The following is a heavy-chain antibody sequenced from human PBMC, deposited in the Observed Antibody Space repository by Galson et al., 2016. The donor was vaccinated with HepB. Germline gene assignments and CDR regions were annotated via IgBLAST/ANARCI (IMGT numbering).Heavy chain of an antibody. Sequence: ETLSLTCTVSAGSISDSSFYWGWVRQPPGKGLEWIGRVYYTGSTYYNPSPKSRASISVDSSRNQFSLRLSFVTAADTSIYYCARHHMHSLFDYWGRGTLVTVSS. CDR1: AGSISDSSFY. J-gene: IGHJ4*02. D-gene: IGHD2-2*01. V-gene: IGHV4-39*01. CDR3: ARHHMHSLFDY. CDR2: VYYTGST.